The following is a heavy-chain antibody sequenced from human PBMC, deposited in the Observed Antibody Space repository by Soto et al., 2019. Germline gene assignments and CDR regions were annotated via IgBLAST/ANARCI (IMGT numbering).Heavy chain of an antibody. Sequence: QVHLVQSGAEVKKPGASVKVSCKGSGYGFTTYGITWVRQAPGQGLEWMAWISAHNGNTNYAQKLQGRVTVTRDTSTSTAYMELRSLRSDDTAVYYCARGRYGDYLGHGALVTVSS. CDR1: GYGFTTYG. CDR2: ISAHNGNT. J-gene: IGHJ4*01. CDR3: ARGRYGDY. V-gene: IGHV1-18*01. D-gene: IGHD1-1*01.